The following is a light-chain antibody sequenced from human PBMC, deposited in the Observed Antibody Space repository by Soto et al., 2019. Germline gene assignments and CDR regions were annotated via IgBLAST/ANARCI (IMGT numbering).Light chain of an antibody. Sequence: EIVMTQSPATLSVSPGERATLSCRASQSVSRINVAWYQQKPGQAPRLLIYAASGRATGVPDRFSGSGSGTDFTLSISRLEPEDFAVYYCQQYDSSPLTFGGGTKVEIK. CDR1: QSVSRIN. V-gene: IGKV3-20*01. CDR2: AAS. J-gene: IGKJ4*01. CDR3: QQYDSSPLT.